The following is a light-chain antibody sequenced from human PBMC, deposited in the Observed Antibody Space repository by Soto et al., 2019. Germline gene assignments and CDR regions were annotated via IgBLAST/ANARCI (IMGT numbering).Light chain of an antibody. CDR1: RDVSTN. CDR3: QHYNNWPPYS. J-gene: IGKJ2*03. CDR2: GAS. Sequence: ETVMTQSPDTLSVSPGESATLSCRASRDVSTNLAWFQQKPGQTPRLVLYGASKRATGIPARFSGSGSGTHFTIAISSLQSEDFGVYYCQHYNNWPPYSFGQGTKVEIK. V-gene: IGKV3-15*01.